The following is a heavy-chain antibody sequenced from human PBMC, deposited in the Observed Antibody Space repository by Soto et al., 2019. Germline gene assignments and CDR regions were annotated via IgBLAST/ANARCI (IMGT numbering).Heavy chain of an antibody. Sequence: QVQLQESGPGLVKPSETLSLTCTVSGGSISSFYWSWIRQPPGKGLEWIGYIYYSGTTSYNPSLNSRVTIAVDTSKNQFSLKLKSVTAADTAVYYCARETYYGSGATVVGYWGQGTLVTVSS. V-gene: IGHV4-59*01. CDR3: ARETYYGSGATVVGY. J-gene: IGHJ4*02. CDR1: GGSISSFY. CDR2: IYYSGTT. D-gene: IGHD3-10*01.